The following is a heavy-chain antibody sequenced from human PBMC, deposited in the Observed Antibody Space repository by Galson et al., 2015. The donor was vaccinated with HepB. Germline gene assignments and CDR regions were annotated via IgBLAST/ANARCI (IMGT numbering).Heavy chain of an antibody. D-gene: IGHD1-26*01. CDR2: IVVGSGNT. Sequence: SVKVSCKASGFTFTSSAMQWVRQARGQRLEWIGWIVVGSGNTNYAQKFQERVTITRDMSTSTAYMELSSLRSEDTAVYYCAATIVGASDAFDIWGQGTMVTVSS. V-gene: IGHV1-58*02. J-gene: IGHJ3*02. CDR3: AATIVGASDAFDI. CDR1: GFTFTSSA.